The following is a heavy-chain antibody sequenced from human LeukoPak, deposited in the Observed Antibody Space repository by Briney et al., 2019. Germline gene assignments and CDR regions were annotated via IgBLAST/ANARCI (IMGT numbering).Heavy chain of an antibody. CDR1: GYTFTSYG. Sequence: ASVTVSCKASGYTFTSYGISWVRQAPGQGLEWMGWISAYNGNTNYAQKLQGRVTMTTDTSTSTAYMELRGLRSDDAAVYYCARSGNYGDYGYWGQGTLVTVSS. CDR2: ISAYNGNT. J-gene: IGHJ4*02. V-gene: IGHV1-18*01. CDR3: ARSGNYGDYGY. D-gene: IGHD4-17*01.